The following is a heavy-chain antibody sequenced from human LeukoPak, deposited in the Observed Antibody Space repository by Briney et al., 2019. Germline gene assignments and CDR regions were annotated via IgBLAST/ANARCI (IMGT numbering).Heavy chain of an antibody. CDR2: INPGGGST. J-gene: IGHJ4*02. Sequence: EASVKVSCKASGYTFTSYGISWVRQAPGQGLEWMGMINPGGGSTNYAQKFQGRVTITRDTSTSTVYMEVSSLRSEDTAVYYCARGGDYYDSSGPLYWGQGTLVTVSS. CDR1: GYTFTSYG. D-gene: IGHD3-22*01. CDR3: ARGGDYYDSSGPLY. V-gene: IGHV1-46*01.